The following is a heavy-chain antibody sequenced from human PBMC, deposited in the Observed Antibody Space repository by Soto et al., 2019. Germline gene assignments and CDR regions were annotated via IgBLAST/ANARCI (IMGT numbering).Heavy chain of an antibody. CDR3: ASTYYDFWSGHNNYYYYMDV. J-gene: IGHJ6*03. CDR1: GFTVSSNY. D-gene: IGHD3-3*01. V-gene: IGHV3-53*04. Sequence: GGSLRLSCAASGFTVSSNYMSWVRQAPGKGLEWVSVIYSGGSTYYADSVKARFTISSHNSKSTLYLQMNSVRAEDTAGYYCASTYYDFWSGHNNYYYYMDVWGKGTTVTVSS. CDR2: IYSGGST.